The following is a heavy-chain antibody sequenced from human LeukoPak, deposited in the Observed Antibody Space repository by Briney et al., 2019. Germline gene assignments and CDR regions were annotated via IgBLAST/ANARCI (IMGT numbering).Heavy chain of an antibody. D-gene: IGHD3-16*02. CDR2: IYYSGST. CDR1: GGSVSSGSYY. Sequence: SETLSLTCTVSGGSVSSGSYYWSWIRQPPGKGLEWIGCIYYSGSTNYNPSLKSRVTISVDRSKNQFSLKLSSVTAADTAVYYCARAIVEGWYFDLWGRGTLVTVSS. CDR3: ARAIVEGWYFDL. J-gene: IGHJ2*01. V-gene: IGHV4-61*01.